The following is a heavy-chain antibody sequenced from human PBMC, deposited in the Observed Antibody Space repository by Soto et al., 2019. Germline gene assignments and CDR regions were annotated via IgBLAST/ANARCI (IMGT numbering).Heavy chain of an antibody. CDR3: SKDRSECDYVPYWYFDL. V-gene: IGHV3-30*18. CDR2: ISYDGSNK. J-gene: IGHJ2*01. D-gene: IGHD4-17*01. Sequence: QVQLVESGGGVVQPGRSLRLSCAASGFTFSSYGMHWVRQAPGKGLEWVAVISYDGSNKYYADSVKGRFTISRDNSKNTLHLQMNSLRAEDTAVYYCSKDRSECDYVPYWYFDLWGRGTLVTVSS. CDR1: GFTFSSYG.